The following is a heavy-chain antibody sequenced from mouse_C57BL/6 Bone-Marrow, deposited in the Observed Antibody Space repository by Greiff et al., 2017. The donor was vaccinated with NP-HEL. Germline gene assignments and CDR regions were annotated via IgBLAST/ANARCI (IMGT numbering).Heavy chain of an antibody. V-gene: IGHV5-4*01. J-gene: IGHJ3*01. Sequence: DVHLVESGGGLVKPGGSLKLSCAASGFTFSSYAMSWVRQTPEKRLEWVATISDGGSYTYYPDNVKGRFTISRDNAKNNLYLQMSHLKSEDTAMYYCARDRTALAWFAYWGQGTLVTVSA. D-gene: IGHD3-2*01. CDR3: ARDRTALAWFAY. CDR1: GFTFSSYA. CDR2: ISDGGSYT.